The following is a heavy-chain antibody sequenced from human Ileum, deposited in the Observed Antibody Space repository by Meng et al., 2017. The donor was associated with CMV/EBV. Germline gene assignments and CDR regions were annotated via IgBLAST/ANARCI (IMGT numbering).Heavy chain of an antibody. D-gene: IGHD2-2*01. CDR2: IDKSGTT. Sequence: PPEAGQGPVKLSETLAITSIVVSFSISGYSWSWIRQPAGKGLEWIGRIDKSGTTHYNPSLKSRVTLSLDTSKDQFSLKLTSVTAADTAVYYCAREKSSCTSSTCYGVDSWGQGTLVTVSS. CDR1: SFSISGYS. V-gene: IGHV4-4*07. J-gene: IGHJ4*02. CDR3: AREKSSCTSSTCYGVDS.